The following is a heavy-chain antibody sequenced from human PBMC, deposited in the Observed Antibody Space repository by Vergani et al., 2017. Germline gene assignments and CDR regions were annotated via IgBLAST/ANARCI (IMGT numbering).Heavy chain of an antibody. Sequence: QVQLQESGPGLVKPSETLSLTCTVSGGSISSYYWSWIRQPPGKGLEWIGYIYYSGSTNYNPSLKSRVTISVDTSKNQFSLKLSSVTAADTAVYYCARRLPYYYDSSGGRSFAFDIWGQGTMGVVSS. CDR1: GGSISSYY. CDR2: IYYSGST. CDR3: ARRLPYYYDSSGGRSFAFDI. V-gene: IGHV4-59*08. D-gene: IGHD3-22*01. J-gene: IGHJ3*02.